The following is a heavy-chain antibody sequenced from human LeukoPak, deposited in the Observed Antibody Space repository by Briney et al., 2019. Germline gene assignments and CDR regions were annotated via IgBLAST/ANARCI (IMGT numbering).Heavy chain of an antibody. CDR2: IKQDGSEK. J-gene: IGHJ4*02. D-gene: IGHD3-22*01. Sequence: GGSLRLSCAASGFTFSSYWMSWVRQAPGKGLEWVANIKQDGSEKYYVDSVKGRFTISRDNAKNSLYLQMNSLRAEDTAVYYCARTSDYYDSSGYYNFDYWGQGTLVTVSS. V-gene: IGHV3-7*01. CDR1: GFTFSSYW. CDR3: ARTSDYYDSSGYYNFDY.